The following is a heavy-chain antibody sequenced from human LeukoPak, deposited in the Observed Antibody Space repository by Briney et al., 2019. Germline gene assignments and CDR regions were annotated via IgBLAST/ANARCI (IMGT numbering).Heavy chain of an antibody. J-gene: IGHJ4*02. D-gene: IGHD4-17*01. CDR2: IYPDDSDT. CDR1: GYSFPTDW. V-gene: IGHV5-51*01. CDR3: ARSSDYVFDY. Sequence: GESLKISCKVSGYSFPTDWIGWVRQMPGKGLEWMGVIYPDDSDTRYSPSFQGQVTISADMSISTAYLQWSSLKASDTAMYYCARSSDYVFDYWGQGTLVTVSS.